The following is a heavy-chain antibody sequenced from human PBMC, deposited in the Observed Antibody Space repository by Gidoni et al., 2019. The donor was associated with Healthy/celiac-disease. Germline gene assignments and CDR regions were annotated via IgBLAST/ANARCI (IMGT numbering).Heavy chain of an antibody. CDR2: ISGSGGST. J-gene: IGHJ2*01. V-gene: IGHV3-23*01. D-gene: IGHD1-26*01. Sequence: EVQLLESGGGLVQPGGSLRLSCAASGFSFRSHAMRWVRQGPGKGLEWVSAISGSGGSTYYADSVKGRFTISRDNSKNTLYLQMNSLRAEDTAVYYCAKDPKRETVWYFDLWGRGTLVTVSS. CDR3: AKDPKRETVWYFDL. CDR1: GFSFRSHA.